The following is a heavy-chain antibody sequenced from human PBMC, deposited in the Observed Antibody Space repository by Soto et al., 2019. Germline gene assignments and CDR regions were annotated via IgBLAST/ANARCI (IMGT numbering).Heavy chain of an antibody. J-gene: IGHJ4*02. Sequence: QVQLVQSGAEVKKPGSSVKVSCKASGGTFSSYAISWVRQAPGQGLEWMGGIIGIFGTANYAQKFQGRVTITADESTSPAYMELSSLRSEDTAVYYCARSPVGATYYFDYWGQGTLVTVSS. CDR1: GGTFSSYA. D-gene: IGHD1-26*01. V-gene: IGHV1-69*12. CDR2: IIGIFGTA. CDR3: ARSPVGATYYFDY.